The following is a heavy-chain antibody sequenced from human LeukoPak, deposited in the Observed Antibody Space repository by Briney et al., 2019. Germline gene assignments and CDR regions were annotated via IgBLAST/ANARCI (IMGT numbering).Heavy chain of an antibody. CDR3: ARGRGVDY. Sequence: PGRSLRLSCAASGFTFSIFWMSWVRQAPGKGLECVANIKPDGSEKYNVDSVKGRFTISRDNAKNSVYLQMNSLRVEDTAVYYCARGRGVDYWGQGTLVTVSS. V-gene: IGHV3-7*01. J-gene: IGHJ4*02. D-gene: IGHD3-10*01. CDR1: GFTFSIFW. CDR2: IKPDGSEK.